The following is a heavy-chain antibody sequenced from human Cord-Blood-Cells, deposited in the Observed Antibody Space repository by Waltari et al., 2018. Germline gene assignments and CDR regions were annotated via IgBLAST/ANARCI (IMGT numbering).Heavy chain of an antibody. J-gene: IGHJ4*02. V-gene: IGHV4-59*08. CDR3: ARHEGSYDFWSGYDY. CDR2: IYYRGST. CDR1: GGSISSYY. Sequence: QVQLQESGPGLVKPSETLSLTCTVSGGSISSYYWSWIGQPPGKGLEWIGYIYYRGSTNYTPSLKSRVTISVDTSKNQFSLKLSSVTAADTAVYYCARHEGSYDFWSGYDYWGQGTLVTVSS. D-gene: IGHD3-3*01.